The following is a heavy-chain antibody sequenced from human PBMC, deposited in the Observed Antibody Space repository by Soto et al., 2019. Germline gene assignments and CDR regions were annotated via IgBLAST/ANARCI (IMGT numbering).Heavy chain of an antibody. D-gene: IGHD5-18*01. CDR3: AGGIQLWDPIDY. V-gene: IGHV3-30-3*01. CDR2: ISYDGSNK. CDR1: GFTFSSYA. Sequence: GGSLRLSCAASGFTFSSYAMHWVRQAPGKGLEWVAVISYDGSNKYYADSVKGRFTISRDNSKNTLYLQMNSLRAEDTAVYYCAGGIQLWDPIDYWGQGTLVTVSS. J-gene: IGHJ4*02.